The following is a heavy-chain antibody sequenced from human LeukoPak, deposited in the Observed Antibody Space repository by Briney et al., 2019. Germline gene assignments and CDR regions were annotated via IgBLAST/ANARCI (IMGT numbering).Heavy chain of an antibody. D-gene: IGHD6-19*01. V-gene: IGHV3-23*01. CDR3: AKDRRAVAGPIDY. Sequence: GGSLRLSCAASGFTFSSYAMSWVRQAPGKGLKWVSAISGSGGSTYYADSVKGRFTTSRDNSKNTLYLQMNSLRAEDTAVYYCAKDRRAVAGPIDYWGQGTLDTVSS. CDR2: ISGSGGST. J-gene: IGHJ4*02. CDR1: GFTFSSYA.